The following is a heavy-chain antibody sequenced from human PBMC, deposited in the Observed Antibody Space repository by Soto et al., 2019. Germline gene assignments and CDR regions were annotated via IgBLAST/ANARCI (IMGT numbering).Heavy chain of an antibody. CDR3: ARDRSGWNYYFDY. J-gene: IGHJ4*02. Sequence: SKTLSLTCSVSGVSISSSTYYWGWIRQSPGKGLEWIASIYNSGSNYYNPSLTGRVTISVDTSKNQFSLQLSSVTATDTAVYHCARDRSGWNYYFDYWGQGALVTGSS. CDR2: IYNSGSN. V-gene: IGHV4-39*01. D-gene: IGHD6-19*01. CDR1: GVSISSSTYY.